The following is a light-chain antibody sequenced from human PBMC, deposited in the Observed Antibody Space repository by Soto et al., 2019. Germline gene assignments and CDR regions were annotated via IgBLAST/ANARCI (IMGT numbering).Light chain of an antibody. CDR1: QSVLYTSNNRNY. Sequence: DIVMTQSPDSQAVSLGERATINCKSSQSVLYTSNNRNYLAWYQQKPGQPPKLLIYWASTRESGVPDRFSGSGSGTDFTLTISSLQAADVAVYYCQQYYSALYTFGQGTKLEIK. CDR3: QQYYSALYT. CDR2: WAS. J-gene: IGKJ2*01. V-gene: IGKV4-1*01.